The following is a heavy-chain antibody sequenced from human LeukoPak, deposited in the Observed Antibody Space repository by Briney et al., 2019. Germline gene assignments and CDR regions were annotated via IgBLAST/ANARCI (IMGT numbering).Heavy chain of an antibody. D-gene: IGHD1-26*01. Sequence: GGSLRLSCAASGFTFDDYGMSWVRQAPGKGLEWVSGINWNGGSTGYADSVKGRFTISRDNAKNSLYLQMNSLRAEDTALYYCARALSSGSYYPLGGFDYWGQGTLVTVSS. J-gene: IGHJ4*02. CDR2: INWNGGST. CDR3: ARALSSGSYYPLGGFDY. CDR1: GFTFDDYG. V-gene: IGHV3-20*04.